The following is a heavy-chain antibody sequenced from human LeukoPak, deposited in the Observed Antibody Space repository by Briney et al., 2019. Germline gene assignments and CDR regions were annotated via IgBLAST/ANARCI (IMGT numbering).Heavy chain of an antibody. Sequence: GGSLRLSCAASGFTFSSYWMHWVRQAPGKGLVWVSRINTDGSKTTYADSVKGRFTISRDNSKNTLYVQMNSLRAEDTAVYYCAKSHGSYGRYDALDIWGQGTMVTVSS. V-gene: IGHV3-74*01. D-gene: IGHD1-26*01. CDR1: GFTFSSYW. J-gene: IGHJ3*02. CDR3: AKSHGSYGRYDALDI. CDR2: INTDGSKT.